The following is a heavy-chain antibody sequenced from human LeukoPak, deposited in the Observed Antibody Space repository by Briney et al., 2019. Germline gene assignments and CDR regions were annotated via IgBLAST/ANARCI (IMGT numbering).Heavy chain of an antibody. J-gene: IGHJ4*02. Sequence: KPSETLSLTCIVSGGSVSSGSYYWSWIRQPPGKGLEWIGYIYYSGSTNYNPSLKSRVTISVDTSKNQFSLKLSSVTAADTAVYYCARDRLYRGYSYGFDYWGQGTLVTVSS. CDR3: ARDRLYRGYSYGFDY. V-gene: IGHV4-61*01. CDR1: GGSVSSGSYY. CDR2: IYYSGST. D-gene: IGHD5-18*01.